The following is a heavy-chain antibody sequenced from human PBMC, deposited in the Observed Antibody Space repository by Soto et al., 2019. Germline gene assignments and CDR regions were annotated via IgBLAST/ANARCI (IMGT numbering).Heavy chain of an antibody. CDR1: GGTFSSYA. V-gene: IGHV1-69*13. CDR2: IIPIFGTA. D-gene: IGHD4-17*01. CDR3: GRDLDYGDAIYYDYGMDV. Sequence: SVKVSCKASGGTFSSYAISWVRQAPGQGLEWIGGIIPIFGTANYAQKFHGRVTITADESTSTAYMELSSLRSDDKAVYYCGRDLDYGDAIYYDYGMDVWG. J-gene: IGHJ6*02.